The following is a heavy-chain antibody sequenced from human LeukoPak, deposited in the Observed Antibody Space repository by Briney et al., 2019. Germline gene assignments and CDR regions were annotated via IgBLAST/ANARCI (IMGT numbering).Heavy chain of an antibody. J-gene: IGHJ4*02. Sequence: SVKVSCKASGGTFSSYAISWVRQAPGQGLEWMGGIIPIFGTANYAQKFQGRVTITTDESTSIAYMELSSLRSEDTAVYYCARDGGDYGAPFDYWGQGTLVTVSS. D-gene: IGHD4-17*01. CDR1: GGTFSSYA. CDR2: IIPIFGTA. CDR3: ARDGGDYGAPFDY. V-gene: IGHV1-69*05.